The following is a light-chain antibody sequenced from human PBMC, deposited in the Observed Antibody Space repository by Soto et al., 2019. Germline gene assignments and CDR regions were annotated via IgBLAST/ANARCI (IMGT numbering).Light chain of an antibody. V-gene: IGLV2-8*01. Sequence: QSALAQPPSASGSPGQSVTISCTGTSSGVGGYNYVSWYQQHPGKAPKLVIYEVSKRPSGVPDRFSGSKSGNTASLTVSGLQAEDEADYYCSSYAGSNNFDVFGTGTKVTVL. J-gene: IGLJ1*01. CDR3: SSYAGSNNFDV. CDR1: SSGVGGYNY. CDR2: EVS.